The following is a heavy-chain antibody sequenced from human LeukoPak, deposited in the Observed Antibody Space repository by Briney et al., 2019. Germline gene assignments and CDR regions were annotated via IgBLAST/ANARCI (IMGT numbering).Heavy chain of an antibody. CDR3: ARVVGAATYDSFDI. Sequence: ASVKVSCKASGYTFTSYDINWPRQAPGQGLEWMGWINTNTGNPTYARGTTGRFVFSLDTSVSTTYLQINTLKAEDTGVYYCARVVGAATYDSFDIWGQGTMVTVSS. V-gene: IGHV7-4-1*02. CDR2: INTNTGNP. CDR1: GYTFTSYD. J-gene: IGHJ3*02. D-gene: IGHD2-15*01.